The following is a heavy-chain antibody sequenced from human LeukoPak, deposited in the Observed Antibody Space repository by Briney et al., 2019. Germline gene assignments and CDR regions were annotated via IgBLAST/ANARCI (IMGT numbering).Heavy chain of an antibody. CDR2: ISGSGGST. CDR3: AKKWELLSNAAEYFQH. J-gene: IGHJ1*01. CDR1: GFTFSSYA. V-gene: IGHV3-23*01. D-gene: IGHD1-26*01. Sequence: PGGSLRLSCAASGFTFSSYAMSWVRQAPGKGLEWVSAISGSGGSTYYADSVKGRFTISRDNSKNTLYLQMNSLRAEDTAVYYCAKKWELLSNAAEYFQHWGQGTLVTVSS.